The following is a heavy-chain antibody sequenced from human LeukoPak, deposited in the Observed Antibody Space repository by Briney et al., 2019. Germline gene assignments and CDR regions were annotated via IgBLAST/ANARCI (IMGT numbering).Heavy chain of an antibody. CDR2: TYTSGST. CDR3: AREYPTSGRYCSSTSCYNYYYYGMDV. V-gene: IGHV4-61*02. Sequence: PSETLSLTCTVSGGSISSGSYYWSWIRQPAGKGLEWIGRTYTSGSTNYNPSLKSRVTISVDTSKNQFSLKLSSVTAADTAVYYCAREYPTSGRYCSSTSCYNYYYYGMDVWGQGTTVTVSS. J-gene: IGHJ6*02. D-gene: IGHD2-2*02. CDR1: GGSISSGSYY.